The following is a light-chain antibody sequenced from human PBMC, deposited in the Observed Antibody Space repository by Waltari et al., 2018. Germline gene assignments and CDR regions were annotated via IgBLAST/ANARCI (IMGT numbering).Light chain of an antibody. CDR3: QTWDSRNAV. Sequence: SYELTQPSSVSVSPGETVSITCPGDKLGEKFVSWYQQRPGQSPVVVIYEDSKRPSGIPGRFSGSNSGNTATLTISGTQAMDEADYYCQTWDSRNAVFGSATKVTVL. CDR2: EDS. CDR1: KLGEKF. J-gene: IGLJ1*01. V-gene: IGLV3-1*01.